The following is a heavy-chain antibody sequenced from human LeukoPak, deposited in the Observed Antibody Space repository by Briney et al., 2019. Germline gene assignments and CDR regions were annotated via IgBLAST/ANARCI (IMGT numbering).Heavy chain of an antibody. Sequence: GGSLRLSCAASGFTFSSYGMHWVRQAPGKGLEWVAFIRYDGSNKYYADSVRGRFTISRDNSKNTLYLQMNSLRAEDTAVYYCAKAGGGFGELFFDYWGQGTLVTVSS. J-gene: IGHJ4*02. CDR3: AKAGGGFGELFFDY. CDR2: IRYDGSNK. V-gene: IGHV3-30*02. CDR1: GFTFSSYG. D-gene: IGHD3-10*01.